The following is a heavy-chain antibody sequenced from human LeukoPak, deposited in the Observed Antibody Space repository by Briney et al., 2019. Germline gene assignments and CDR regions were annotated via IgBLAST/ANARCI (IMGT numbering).Heavy chain of an antibody. J-gene: IGHJ6*04. Sequence: GASVKVSCKASGGTFSSYAISWVRQAPGQGLEWMGGIIPIFGTANYAQKFQGRVTITADESTSTAYMELSSLRSEYTAVYYCARDRVPAAMRSYYGMDVWGKGTTVTVSS. V-gene: IGHV1-69*13. CDR1: GGTFSSYA. CDR2: IIPIFGTA. CDR3: ARDRVPAAMRSYYGMDV. D-gene: IGHD2-2*01.